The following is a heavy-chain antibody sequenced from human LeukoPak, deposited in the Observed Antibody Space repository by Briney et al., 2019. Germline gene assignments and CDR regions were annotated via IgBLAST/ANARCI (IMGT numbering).Heavy chain of an antibody. CDR3: VKVSVTGSSVDY. CDR1: GFTFRSYP. Sequence: GGSLRLSCSVPGFTFRSYPMHWVRQAPGKGLEYVSAISSNGDNTYYADSVKGRFTISRDNSKNTLYLQMSSLRAEDTAAYYCVKVSVTGSSVDYWGQGTLVTVSS. D-gene: IGHD3-9*01. CDR2: ISSNGDNT. J-gene: IGHJ4*02. V-gene: IGHV3-64D*06.